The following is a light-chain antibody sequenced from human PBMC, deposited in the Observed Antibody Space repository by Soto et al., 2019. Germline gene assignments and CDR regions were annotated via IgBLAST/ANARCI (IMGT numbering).Light chain of an antibody. CDR3: QSYDSSNVV. V-gene: IGLV6-57*01. CDR2: EDS. Sequence: NFMLTLPHSVSESPGKTITISCTRSSGSIASNYVLWYQQRPVSSPTTVIYEDSQRPSGVPDRFSGSIDSSSNSASLTISGLKTEEEADYYCQSYDSSNVVFGAGTTLTVL. CDR1: SGSIASNY. J-gene: IGLJ2*01.